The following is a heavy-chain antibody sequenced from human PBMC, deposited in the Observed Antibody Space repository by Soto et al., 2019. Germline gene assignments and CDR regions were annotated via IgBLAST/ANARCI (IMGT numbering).Heavy chain of an antibody. D-gene: IGHD3-10*01. CDR3: AKEFDSGSLGLRVPYFHY. CDR2: ISGSGDIT. V-gene: IGHV3-23*01. Sequence: QPGGSLRLSCVASGFTFSSYAMSWVRQAPGKGLEWVSVISGSGDITNYADSVKGRFTISRDNSKNTLYLHTDSLRAEDTAIYYCAKEFDSGSLGLRVPYFHYWGQGTLVPVSS. CDR1: GFTFSSYA. J-gene: IGHJ4*02.